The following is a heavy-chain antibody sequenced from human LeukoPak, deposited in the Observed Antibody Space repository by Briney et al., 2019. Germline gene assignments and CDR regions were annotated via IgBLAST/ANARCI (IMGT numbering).Heavy chain of an antibody. CDR1: GYSISSGYY. CDR3: ARGTLSSYDILTGTTYMDV. Sequence: SETLSLTCTVSGYSISSGYYWGWIRQPPGKGLEWIVVYHVGTTDYNPSLRSRVTISVDGSKNQMSLTLRSVAAEDTAMYYCARGTLSSYDILTGTTYMDVWGKGTTVTISS. J-gene: IGHJ6*03. D-gene: IGHD3-9*01. CDR2: VYHVGTT. V-gene: IGHV4-38-2*02.